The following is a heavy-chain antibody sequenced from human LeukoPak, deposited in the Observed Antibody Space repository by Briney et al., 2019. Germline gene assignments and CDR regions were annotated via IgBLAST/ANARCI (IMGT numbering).Heavy chain of an antibody. CDR2: ISGDGGST. V-gene: IGHV3-43*02. Sequence: GGSLRLSCAASGFTFDDYAMHWVRQAPGKGLEWVSLISGDGGSTYYADSVKGRFTISRDNSKNSMYLQMNSLITTDTALSYCARRGITSSTQFDYWGQGTLVTVSS. J-gene: IGHJ4*02. D-gene: IGHD2-2*01. CDR3: ARRGITSSTQFDY. CDR1: GFTFDDYA.